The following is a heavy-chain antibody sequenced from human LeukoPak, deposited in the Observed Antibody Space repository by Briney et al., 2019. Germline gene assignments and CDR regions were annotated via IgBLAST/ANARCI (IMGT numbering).Heavy chain of an antibody. CDR1: GGSISSSSYY. J-gene: IGHJ6*02. V-gene: IGHV4-61*05. CDR2: IYYSGST. CDR3: ARRKTEAAGTSVYYYGMDV. D-gene: IGHD6-13*01. Sequence: TSSETLSLTCTVSGGSISSSSYYWSWIRQPPGKGLEWIGYIYYSGSTNYNPSLKSRVTISVDTSKNQFSLKLSSVTAADTAVYYCARRKTEAAGTSVYYYGMDVWAKGPRSPSP.